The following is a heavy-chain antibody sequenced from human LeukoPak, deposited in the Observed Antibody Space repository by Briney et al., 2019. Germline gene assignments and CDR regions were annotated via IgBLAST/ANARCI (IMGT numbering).Heavy chain of an antibody. V-gene: IGHV1-2*02. CDR1: GYTFTGYY. Sequence: ASVKVSCKASGYTFTGYYMHWVRQAPGQGLEWMGWINPNSGGTNYAQKFQGRVTMTRDTSISTAYMELSRLRSDDTAVYYCAREEWIQLWKDAFDIWGQGTMVTVSS. CDR3: AREEWIQLWKDAFDI. D-gene: IGHD5-18*01. J-gene: IGHJ3*02. CDR2: INPNSGGT.